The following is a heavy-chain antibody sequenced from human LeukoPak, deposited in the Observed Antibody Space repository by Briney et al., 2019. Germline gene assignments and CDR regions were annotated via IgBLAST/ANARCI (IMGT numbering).Heavy chain of an antibody. CDR3: ERDHLFGFDI. CDR1: GFTFSSYS. V-gene: IGHV3-48*02. D-gene: IGHD3-3*01. J-gene: IGHJ3*02. Sequence: PGGSLRLSCAASGFTFSSYSMNWVRQAPGKGLEWVSYIGSGSDTIYYADSVKGRFTISRDNAKNSLYLQMHSLRDEDTAVYYCERDHLFGFDIWGQGTTVAVSS. CDR2: IGSGSDTI.